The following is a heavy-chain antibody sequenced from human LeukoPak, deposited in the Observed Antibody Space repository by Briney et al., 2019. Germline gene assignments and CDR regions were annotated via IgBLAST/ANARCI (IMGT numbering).Heavy chain of an antibody. J-gene: IGHJ5*02. V-gene: IGHV3-23*01. CDR3: AKDPYSAVMIGWFDP. CDR1: GFTFSNYV. Sequence: GGSLRLSCAASGFTFSNYVMNWVRQAPGKGLEWVSVISGTGAITYYADSVKGRFTISRDNSKNTLYLQMNSLRAEDTAVYYCAKDPYSAVMIGWFDPWGQGTLVTVSS. CDR2: ISGTGAIT. D-gene: IGHD3-22*01.